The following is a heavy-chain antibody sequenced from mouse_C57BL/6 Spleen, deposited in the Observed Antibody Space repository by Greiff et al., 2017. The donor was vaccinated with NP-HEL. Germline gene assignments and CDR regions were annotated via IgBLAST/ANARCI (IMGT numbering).Heavy chain of an antibody. V-gene: IGHV1-69*01. D-gene: IGHD1-1*01. CDR2: IDPSDSYT. Sequence: QVQLQQPGAELVMPGASVKLSCKASGYTFTSYWMHWVKQRPGQGLEWIGEIDPSDSYTNYNQKFKGKSTLTVDKSSSTAYMQLSSLTSEDSAVYDCARMNYGRSFAYWGQGTLVTVSA. CDR1: GYTFTSYW. J-gene: IGHJ3*01. CDR3: ARMNYGRSFAY.